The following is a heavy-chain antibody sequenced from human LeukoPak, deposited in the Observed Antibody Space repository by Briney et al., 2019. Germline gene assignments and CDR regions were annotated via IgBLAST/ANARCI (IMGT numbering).Heavy chain of an antibody. V-gene: IGHV1-69*13. CDR1: GGTFSSYA. J-gene: IGHJ6*03. CDR3: ARAMASIAAAGTNYYYYMDV. D-gene: IGHD6-13*01. CDR2: IIPIFGTA. Sequence: ASVKVSCKASGGTFSSYAISWVRQAPGQGLEWMGGIIPIFGTANYAQKFQGRVTITADESTSTAYMELSSLRSEDTAVCYCARAMASIAAAGTNYYYYMDVWGKGTTVTVSS.